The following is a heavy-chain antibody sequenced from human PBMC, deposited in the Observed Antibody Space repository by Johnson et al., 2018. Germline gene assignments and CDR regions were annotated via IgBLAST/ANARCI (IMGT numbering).Heavy chain of an antibody. CDR2: ISSKAYGGTT. CDR3: TLSIGDGYNSLDAFDI. CDR1: GFTFGDYA. V-gene: IGHV3-49*03. Sequence: VQLVQSGGGLVQPGRSLRLSCATSGFTFGDYAMSWFRQAPGKGLEWVGFISSKAYGGTTEYAASVKGRFTISRDDSKSIAYLQMNSLKTEDPAVYYCTLSIGDGYNSLDAFDIWGQGTMVTVSS. J-gene: IGHJ3*02. D-gene: IGHD5-24*01.